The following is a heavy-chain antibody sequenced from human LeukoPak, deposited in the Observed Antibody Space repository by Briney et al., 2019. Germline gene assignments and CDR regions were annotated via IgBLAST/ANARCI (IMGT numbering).Heavy chain of an antibody. CDR3: ARVKDPGGYYYYYYMDV. CDR1: GGSISSGSYY. J-gene: IGHJ6*03. Sequence: PSETLSLTCTVSGGSISSGSYYWSWIRQPAGKGLEWIGRIYTSGSTHYNPSLKTRVSISLDTSKNQFSLKLSSVTAADTAMYYCARVKDPGGYYYYYYMDVWGKGTTVTVSS. D-gene: IGHD3-16*01. V-gene: IGHV4-61*02. CDR2: IYTSGST.